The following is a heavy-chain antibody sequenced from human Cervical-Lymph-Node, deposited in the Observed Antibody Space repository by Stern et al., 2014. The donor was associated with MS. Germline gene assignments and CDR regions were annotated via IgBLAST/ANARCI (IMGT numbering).Heavy chain of an antibody. CDR1: RYTLTGYY. CDR3: ARDRIGDGDLSLDN. D-gene: IGHD3-10*01. V-gene: IGHV1-2*02. CDR2: RNANSRGT. J-gene: IGHJ4*02. Sequence: QVQLVQSGAEMKKPGASVKVSCKASRYTLTGYYIHWVRQAPGQGLEWKGWRNANSRGTKDAQNFLGRVTRSADSSINTAYMEMSGLTSDDTAVYFCARDRIGDGDLSLDNWGQGTLFTVSS.